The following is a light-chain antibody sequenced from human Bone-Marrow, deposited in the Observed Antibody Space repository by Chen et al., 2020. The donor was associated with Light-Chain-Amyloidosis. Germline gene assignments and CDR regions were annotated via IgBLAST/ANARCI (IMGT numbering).Light chain of an antibody. CDR3: QLYGTSPLT. CDR1: QTISSNY. J-gene: IGKJ4*01. Sequence: EIVLTPSPGPLSLSPEEGTNISCRASQTISSNYLTWYQQKFGQAPRLLIYGSSSRATGIPDRFTGSGSGTDFTLTINRLEPEEFAMYYCQLYGTSPLTFGGGTKLEIK. V-gene: IGKV3-20*01. CDR2: GSS.